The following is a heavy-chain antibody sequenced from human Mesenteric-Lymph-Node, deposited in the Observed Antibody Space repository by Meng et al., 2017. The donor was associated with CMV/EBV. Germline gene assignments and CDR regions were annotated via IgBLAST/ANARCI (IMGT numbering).Heavy chain of an antibody. Sequence: ASVKVSCKASGYTFTSYYMHWVRQAPGQGLEWMGIINPSGGSTSYAQKFQGRVTMTRDTSTSTVYMELSSLRSEDTAVYYCARFTRPVQARRTLIGDYWGQGTLVTVSS. J-gene: IGHJ4*02. V-gene: IGHV1-46*01. CDR1: GYTFTSYY. D-gene: IGHD6-6*01. CDR2: INPSGGST. CDR3: ARFTRPVQARRTLIGDY.